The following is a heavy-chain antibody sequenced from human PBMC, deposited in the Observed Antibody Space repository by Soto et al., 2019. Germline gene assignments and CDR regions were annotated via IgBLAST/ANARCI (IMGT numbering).Heavy chain of an antibody. CDR2: ISAHNGNT. CDR1: GYAFTTYG. D-gene: IGHD1-1*01. Sequence: QGHLVQSGAEVKKPGASVKVSCKGSGYAFTTYGITWVRQAPGQGLEWMGWISAHNGNTNYAQKLQGRVTVTRDTSTSTAYMELRSLISDDTAVYYCARGRYGDYWGQGSLVTVSS. CDR3: ARGRYGDY. V-gene: IGHV1-18*01. J-gene: IGHJ4*02.